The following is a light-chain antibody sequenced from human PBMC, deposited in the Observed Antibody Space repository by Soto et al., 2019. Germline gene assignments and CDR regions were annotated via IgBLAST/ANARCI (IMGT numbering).Light chain of an antibody. V-gene: IGLV2-14*01. J-gene: IGLJ2*01. CDR3: SSYTSSTTVV. CDR2: EVS. CDR1: SSDVGGYNY. Sequence: QSVLTQPPSASGSPGQSVTISCTGTSSDVGGYNYVSWYQQHPGKAPKLMIYEVSNRPSGVSNRFSGSKSGSTASLTISGLQAEDEADYYCSSYTSSTTVVFGGGTKLTVL.